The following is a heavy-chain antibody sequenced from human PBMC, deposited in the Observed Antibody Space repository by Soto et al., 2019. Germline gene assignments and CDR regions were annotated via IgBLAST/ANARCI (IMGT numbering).Heavy chain of an antibody. D-gene: IGHD3-16*02. Sequence: SETLSLTCTVSGGSISSYYWSWIRQPPGKGLEWIGYIYYNGNTNYNPSLKSRVTISVDTSKNQFSLKLSSVTAADTAVYYCARLYIWGSYRLDYWGQGTLVTVSS. J-gene: IGHJ4*02. V-gene: IGHV4-59*08. CDR1: GGSISSYY. CDR2: IYYNGNT. CDR3: ARLYIWGSYRLDY.